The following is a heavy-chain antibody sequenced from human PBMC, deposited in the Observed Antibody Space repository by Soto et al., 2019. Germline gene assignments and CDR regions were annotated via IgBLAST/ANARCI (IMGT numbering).Heavy chain of an antibody. CDR1: GGFISSSSYY. V-gene: IGHV4-39*01. CDR3: ARHSGYDKNFDY. D-gene: IGHD5-12*01. J-gene: IGHJ4*02. Sequence: QLQLQESGPGLVKPSETLSLTCTVSGGFISSSSYYWGWIRQPPGQVLAWIGSIYYSGSTYYHPSLKGRVTISVDTSKNQFSLELSYVTAADTAVYYCARHSGYDKNFDYWGQGTLVTVSS. CDR2: IYYSGST.